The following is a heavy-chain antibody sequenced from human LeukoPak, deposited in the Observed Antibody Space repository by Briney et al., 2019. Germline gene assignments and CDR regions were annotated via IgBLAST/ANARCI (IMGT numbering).Heavy chain of an antibody. J-gene: IGHJ3*02. V-gene: IGHV4-34*01. Sequence: PSETLSLTCAVYGGSFSGYYWSWIRQPPGKGLEWIGEINHSGSTNYNPSLKSRVTISVDTSKNQFSLKLSSVTAADTAVYYCARGPLLRYFDWLSLDAFDIWGQGTMVTVSS. CDR1: GGSFSGYY. CDR3: ARGPLLRYFDWLSLDAFDI. D-gene: IGHD3-9*01. CDR2: INHSGST.